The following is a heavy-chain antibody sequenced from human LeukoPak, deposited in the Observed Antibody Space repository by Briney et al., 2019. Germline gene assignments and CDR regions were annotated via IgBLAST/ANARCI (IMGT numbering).Heavy chain of an antibody. CDR2: IGGSGAAT. CDR1: GFTFSSYA. V-gene: IGHV3-23*01. D-gene: IGHD6-13*01. CDR3: AQVTAWYRSSWYLAF. J-gene: IGHJ1*01. Sequence: GGSLRLSCAASGFTFSSYAMSWARQAPGKGLEWVSAIGGSGAATYYADSVKGRFTISRDNSKSTLYLQMHSLRAEDTAVYYCAQVTAWYRSSWYLAFWGQGSLVTVSS.